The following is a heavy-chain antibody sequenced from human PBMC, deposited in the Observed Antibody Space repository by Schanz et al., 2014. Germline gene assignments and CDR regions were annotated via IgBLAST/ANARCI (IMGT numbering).Heavy chain of an antibody. D-gene: IGHD6-13*01. V-gene: IGHV4-31*03. J-gene: IGHJ4*02. CDR3: ARDGVDAAAGGNC. Sequence: QVQLQESGPGLVKPSQTLSLACSVSGASISSSGYYWIWVRHLPGKGLEWIGYIYFSGNTFYNPSLKSRLSISLDTSKNQFSLRLNSVTATDTAVYYCARDGVDAAAGGNCWGQGTLVTVSS. CDR1: GASISSSGYY. CDR2: IYFSGNT.